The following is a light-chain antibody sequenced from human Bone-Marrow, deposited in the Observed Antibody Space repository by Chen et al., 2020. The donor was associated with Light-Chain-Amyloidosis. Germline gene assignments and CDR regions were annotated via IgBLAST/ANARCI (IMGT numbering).Light chain of an antibody. CDR3: QVWDRSSDRPV. Sequence: SYVLTQPSSVSVAPGQTATIACGENNIASTSVHWYQQTPGQAPLLVGYDDSDRPGGVAERLSGSNSGNTATLTIRGVEAGDEADDYCQVWDRSSDRPVFGGGTKLTVL. CDR1: NIASTS. CDR2: DDS. J-gene: IGLJ3*02. V-gene: IGLV3-21*02.